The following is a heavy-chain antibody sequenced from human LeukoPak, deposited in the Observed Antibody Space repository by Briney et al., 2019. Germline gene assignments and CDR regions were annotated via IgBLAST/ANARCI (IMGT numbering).Heavy chain of an antibody. CDR1: GGSISSYY. Sequence: SETLSLTCTVSGGSISSYYWSWIRQPPGKGLEWIGYIYYSGSTNYNPSLKSRVTISVDTSKNQFSLKLSSVTAADTAVYYCASGPRGSSGSYYFDYWGQGTLVTVSS. D-gene: IGHD6-19*01. CDR2: IYYSGST. V-gene: IGHV4-59*01. J-gene: IGHJ4*02. CDR3: ASGPRGSSGSYYFDY.